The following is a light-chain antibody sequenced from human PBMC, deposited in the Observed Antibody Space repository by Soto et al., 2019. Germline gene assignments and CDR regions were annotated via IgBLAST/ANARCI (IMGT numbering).Light chain of an antibody. J-gene: IGLJ2*01. CDR3: SSYRSGNTLVV. CDR1: SYDVGGYNY. CDR2: EVN. V-gene: IGLV2-14*01. Sequence: QSVLTQPVSVSGSPGQSITISCTGTSYDVGGYNYVSWYQQHPGKAPKLTIFEVNNRPSGVSNRFSGSRSGNTASLTISGLQAEDEADYYCSSYRSGNTLVVFXGGTKLTVL.